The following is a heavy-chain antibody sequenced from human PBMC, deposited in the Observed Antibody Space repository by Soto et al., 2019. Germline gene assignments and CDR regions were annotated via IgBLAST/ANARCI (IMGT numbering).Heavy chain of an antibody. CDR3: ANIVLWFGNHPKNYGMDV. D-gene: IGHD3-10*01. V-gene: IGHV3-23*01. J-gene: IGHJ6*02. CDR1: GFTFSSYA. CDR2: ISGSGGST. Sequence: EVQLLESGGGLVQPGGSLRLSCAASGFTFSSYAMSWVRQAPGKGLEWVSAISGSGGSTYYADSVKGRFTISRDNCKNTRYRQMNSLRDEDTAVYYCANIVLWFGNHPKNYGMDVWGQGTTVTVSS.